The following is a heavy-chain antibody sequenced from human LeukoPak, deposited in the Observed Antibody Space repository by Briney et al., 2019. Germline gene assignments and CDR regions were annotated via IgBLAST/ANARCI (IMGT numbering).Heavy chain of an antibody. CDR3: ARGQRAAAGFDY. V-gene: IGHV3-66*01. CDR1: GFSVSTSY. Sequence: QPGGSLRLSCAASGFSVSTSYINWVRQAPGKGLEWVSVFYSGGRTYYVDSVKGRFTISRDTSKNTLYLQMSSLRAEDTAIYFCARGQRAAAGFDYWGQGTLVTVSS. CDR2: FYSGGRT. J-gene: IGHJ4*02. D-gene: IGHD6-13*01.